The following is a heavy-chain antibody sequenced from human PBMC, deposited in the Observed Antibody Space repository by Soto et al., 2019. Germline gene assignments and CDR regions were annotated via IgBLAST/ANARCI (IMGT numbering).Heavy chain of an antibody. V-gene: IGHV3-30*18. CDR2: LAYDGTKK. CDR3: AKDVKYGDYYYYGMAV. J-gene: IGHJ6*02. D-gene: IGHD4-17*01. Sequence: QVQLVESGGGVGQPGWSLRLSCAASGFTFSSYGMHWVRQAPGKGLEWVAVLAYDGTKKYYADSVKGRFTISRDNSKNTLYLQMDSPRPDDTAVYYCAKDVKYGDYYYYGMAVWGLGTTVTVSS. CDR1: GFTFSSYG.